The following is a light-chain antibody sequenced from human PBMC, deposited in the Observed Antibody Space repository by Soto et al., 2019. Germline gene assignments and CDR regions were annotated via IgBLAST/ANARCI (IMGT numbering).Light chain of an antibody. CDR2: GAS. J-gene: IGKJ1*01. CDR3: QQYGSSGRT. Sequence: EIVLTQSPGTLSLSPGERATPSCRTSQSVSSNYLAWYQQKPGQAPRLLIYGASSRATGIPDRFSGSGSGTDFTLTISRLEPEDFAVYYCQQYGSSGRTFGQGTKVDIK. CDR1: QSVSSNY. V-gene: IGKV3-20*01.